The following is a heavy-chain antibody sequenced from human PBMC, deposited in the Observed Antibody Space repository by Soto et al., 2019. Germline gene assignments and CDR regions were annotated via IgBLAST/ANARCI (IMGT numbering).Heavy chain of an antibody. CDR3: ARDRGSYFDY. J-gene: IGHJ4*02. CDR2: IKQDGNEK. D-gene: IGHD1-1*01. Sequence: GGSLRLSCAASGFTFSDYWMSWVRQAPGKGLERVANIKQDGNEKNYVDSVKGRFTISRDNAKNSLYLQTNSLRGEDTAVYFCARDRGSYFDYWGQGTLVTVFS. V-gene: IGHV3-7*01. CDR1: GFTFSDYW.